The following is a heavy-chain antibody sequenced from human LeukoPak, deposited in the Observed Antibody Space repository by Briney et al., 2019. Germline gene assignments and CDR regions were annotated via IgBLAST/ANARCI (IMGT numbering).Heavy chain of an antibody. CDR3: ARTSTSNTCCYFDY. CDR2: SRGKAASYTT. Sequence: PGGSLRLSCAASGFTLSDYYMDWVRQAPGQGLEWVGRSRGKAASYTTEYAASVKGRFTISRDDSKNSLYLQMDSLKTDDTAVYYCARTSTSNTCCYFDYWGQGTLVAVSS. V-gene: IGHV3-72*01. CDR1: GFTLSDYY. D-gene: IGHD2-21*01. J-gene: IGHJ4*02.